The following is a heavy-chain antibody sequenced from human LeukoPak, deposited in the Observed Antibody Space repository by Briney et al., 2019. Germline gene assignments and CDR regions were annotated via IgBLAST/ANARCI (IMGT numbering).Heavy chain of an antibody. CDR3: ARASAMVQDFGY. D-gene: IGHD5-18*01. CDR1: GFTFSSYA. J-gene: IGHJ4*02. CDR2: ISGSGGST. V-gene: IGHV3-23*01. Sequence: GGSLRLSCAASGFTFSSYAMSWVRQAPGKGLEWVSAISGSGGSTYYADSVKGRFTISRDNSKNTLYLQMNSLRAEDTAVYYCARASAMVQDFGYWGQGTLVTVSS.